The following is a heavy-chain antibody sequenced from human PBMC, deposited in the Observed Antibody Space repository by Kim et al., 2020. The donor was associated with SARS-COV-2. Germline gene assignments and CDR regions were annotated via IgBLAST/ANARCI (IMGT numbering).Heavy chain of an antibody. Sequence: SETLSLTCAVYGGSFSGYYWSWIRQPPGKGLEWIGEINHSGSTNYNPSLKSRVTISVDTSKNQFSLKLSSVTAADTAVYYCASLGRGGGNPKGMDVWGQGTTVTVSS. J-gene: IGHJ6*02. V-gene: IGHV4-34*01. D-gene: IGHD2-15*01. CDR2: INHSGST. CDR3: ASLGRGGGNPKGMDV. CDR1: GGSFSGYY.